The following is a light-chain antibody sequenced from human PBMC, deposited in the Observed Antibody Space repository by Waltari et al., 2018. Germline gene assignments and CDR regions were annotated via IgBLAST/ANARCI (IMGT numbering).Light chain of an antibody. Sequence: QSALSQPASVSGSPGQSVTISCTGTSSDVGGYNYVSWYQQHPGKAPKLMIYDVSKRSSWVPDRFSGSKSGNTASLTISGLQAEDEADYYCCSYAGSYTWVFGGGTKLTVL. CDR3: CSYAGSYTWV. J-gene: IGLJ3*02. CDR1: SSDVGGYNY. CDR2: DVS. V-gene: IGLV2-11*01.